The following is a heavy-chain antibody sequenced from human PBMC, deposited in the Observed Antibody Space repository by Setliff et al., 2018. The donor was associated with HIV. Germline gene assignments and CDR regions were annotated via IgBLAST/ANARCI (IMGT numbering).Heavy chain of an antibody. V-gene: IGHV1-69*10. CDR1: GGTFSSYA. Sequence: SVKVSCKASGGTFSSYAISWVRQAPGQGLEWMGGIIPILGIANYAQKFQGRVTITTDESTSTAYMELSSLRSEDTAVYYCARDLRRNFDWFRFRPSDYWGQGTLVTVSS. CDR2: IIPILGIA. D-gene: IGHD3-9*01. J-gene: IGHJ4*02. CDR3: ARDLRRNFDWFRFRPSDY.